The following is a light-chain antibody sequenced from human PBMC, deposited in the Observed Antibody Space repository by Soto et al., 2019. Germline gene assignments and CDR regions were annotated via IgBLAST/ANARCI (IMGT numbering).Light chain of an antibody. V-gene: IGKV3-20*01. CDR2: GAS. CDR1: QGISSSN. Sequence: EIVLTQSPGTLSLSPGERATLSCRASQGISSSNLAWYQQKAGQAPRLLIYGASSRATGIPDRFSGSGSGTDFTLTISRLEPEDCAVYYCQQYGGSPLFGQGTKVEIK. J-gene: IGKJ1*01. CDR3: QQYGGSPL.